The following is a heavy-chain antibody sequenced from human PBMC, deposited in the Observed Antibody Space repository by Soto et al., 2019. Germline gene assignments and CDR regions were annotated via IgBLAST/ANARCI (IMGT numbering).Heavy chain of an antibody. CDR1: GVSISSYF. V-gene: IGHV4-59*01. J-gene: IGHJ4*02. D-gene: IGHD6-25*01. Sequence: SETLSLTCSVSGVSISSYFWSWIRQAPGRGLEWIGYTYHRGSTNYSPSPKSRVAISLDTSENQFSLKVNSVTAADTAVYYCARIGGYHGPLDYWGQGTPVTVSS. CDR3: ARIGGYHGPLDY. CDR2: TYHRGST.